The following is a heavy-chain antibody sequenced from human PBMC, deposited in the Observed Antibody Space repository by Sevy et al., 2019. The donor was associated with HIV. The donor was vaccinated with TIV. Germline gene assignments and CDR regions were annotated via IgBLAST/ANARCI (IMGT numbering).Heavy chain of an antibody. CDR2: INSDGNYR. V-gene: IGHV3-74*01. J-gene: IGHJ3*02. CDR1: GFTFSTYW. CDR3: ARESRGSLEGFDI. D-gene: IGHD1-26*01. Sequence: GGSLRHSCAASGFTFSTYWMHWVRQAPGKGLVWVSRINSDGNYRSYVESVEGRFTISRDNAQNTLFLQMSSLRVEDTAVYYCARESRGSLEGFDIWGQGTMVTVSS.